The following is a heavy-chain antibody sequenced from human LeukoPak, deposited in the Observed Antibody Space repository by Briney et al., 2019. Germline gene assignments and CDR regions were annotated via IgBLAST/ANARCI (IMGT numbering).Heavy chain of an antibody. CDR2: INPNSDGT. J-gene: IGHJ4*02. CDR3: ARDLMV. D-gene: IGHD2-8*01. V-gene: IGHV1-2*02. Sequence: ASVKVSCKASGYTFTDYYMHWVRQAPGQGLEWMGWINPNSDGTKYAQKFQGRVTLTRDTSITTFYMELSRLRSDDTAMYYCARDLMVWGQGTLVTVSS. CDR1: GYTFTDYY.